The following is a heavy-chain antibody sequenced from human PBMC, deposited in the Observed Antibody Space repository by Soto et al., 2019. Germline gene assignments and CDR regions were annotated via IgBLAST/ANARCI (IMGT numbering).Heavy chain of an antibody. J-gene: IGHJ6*03. CDR1: GGSISSYY. CDR3: ARDRSLVATVDNYYYYMDV. V-gene: IGHV4-59*01. D-gene: IGHD5-12*01. Sequence: QVQLQESGPGLVKPSETLSLTCTVSGGSISSYYWGWIRQPPGKGLEWIGYIYYSGSAYYNPSLNSRDTIALDTAKNQFSLKLSSVTAADTAVYYCARDRSLVATVDNYYYYMDVWGKGTTVTVSS. CDR2: IYYSGSA.